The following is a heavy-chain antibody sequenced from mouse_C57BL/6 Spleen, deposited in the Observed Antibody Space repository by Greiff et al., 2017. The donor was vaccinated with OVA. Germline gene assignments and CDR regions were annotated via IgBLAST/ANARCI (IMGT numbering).Heavy chain of an antibody. CDR1: GYAFSSYW. J-gene: IGHJ3*01. V-gene: IGHV1-80*01. CDR3: ARFPYGNYPFAY. D-gene: IGHD2-1*01. Sequence: QVQLQQSGAELVKPGASVKISCKASGYAFSSYWMNWVKQRPGKGLEWIGQIYPGDGDTNYNGKFKGKATLTADKSSSTAYMQLSSLTSEDSAVYFCARFPYGNYPFAYWGQGTLVTVSA. CDR2: IYPGDGDT.